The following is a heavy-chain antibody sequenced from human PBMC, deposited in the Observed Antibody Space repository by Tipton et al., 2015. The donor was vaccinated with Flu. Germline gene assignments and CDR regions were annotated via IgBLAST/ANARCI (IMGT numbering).Heavy chain of an antibody. CDR1: GGSISSYY. D-gene: IGHD3-9*01. J-gene: IGHJ4*02. V-gene: IGHV4-59*01. Sequence: TLSLTCTVSGGSISSYYWSWIRQPPGKGLEWIGYIYYSGSTNYNPSLKSRVTISVDTSKNQFSLKLSSVTAADTAVYYCARGVQYYDILTGYPAYFDYWGQGTLVTVSS. CDR3: ARGVQYYDILTGYPAYFDY. CDR2: IYYSGST.